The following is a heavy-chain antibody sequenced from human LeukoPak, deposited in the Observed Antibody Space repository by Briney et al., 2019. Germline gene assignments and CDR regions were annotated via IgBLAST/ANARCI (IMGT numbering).Heavy chain of an antibody. CDR1: GGSFSGYY. Sequence: SETLSLTCAVYGGSFSGYYWSWIRRPPGKGLEWIGEINHSGSTNYNPSLKSRVTISVDTSKNQFSLKLSSVTAADTAVYYCARAEGVGTYYYYYYGMDVWGQGTTVTVSS. CDR3: ARAEGVGTYYYYYYGMDV. CDR2: INHSGST. J-gene: IGHJ6*02. D-gene: IGHD3-10*01. V-gene: IGHV4-34*01.